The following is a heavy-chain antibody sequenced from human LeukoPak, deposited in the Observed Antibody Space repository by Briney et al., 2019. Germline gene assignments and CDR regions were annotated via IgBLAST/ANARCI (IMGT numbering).Heavy chain of an antibody. D-gene: IGHD3-10*01. CDR3: AKGYYGSGTYGWFDY. CDR1: GFTLDDYG. J-gene: IGHJ4*02. CDR2: INWNGGST. Sequence: GGSLRLSCAASGFTLDDYGMSGVRHAPGKGLEGGSGINWNGGSTGYADSVKGRFTISRDNSKNTLFLQMNSLRAEDTAVYYCAKGYYGSGTYGWFDYWGQGTLVTVSS. V-gene: IGHV3-20*04.